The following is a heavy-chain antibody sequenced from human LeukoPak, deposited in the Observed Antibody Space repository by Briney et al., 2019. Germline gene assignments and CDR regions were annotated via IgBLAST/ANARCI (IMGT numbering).Heavy chain of an antibody. CDR3: ARAVAAPDDAFDI. D-gene: IGHD6-25*01. Sequence: SETLSLTCAVSGGSISSGGYSWSWIRQPPGKGLEWIGYIYHSGSTYYNPSLKSRVTISVDRSKNQFSLKLSSVTAADTAVYYCARAVAAPDDAFDIWGQGRMVTVSS. CDR1: GGSISSGGYS. V-gene: IGHV4-30-2*01. J-gene: IGHJ3*02. CDR2: IYHSGST.